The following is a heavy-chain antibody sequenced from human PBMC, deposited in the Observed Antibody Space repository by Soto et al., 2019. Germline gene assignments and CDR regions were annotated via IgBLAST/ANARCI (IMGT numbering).Heavy chain of an antibody. CDR2: IYHSGST. J-gene: IGHJ6*02. V-gene: IGHV4-4*02. CDR1: GGSISSSNW. Sequence: QVQLQESGPVLVKPSGTLSLTCAVSGGSISSSNWWSWVRQPPGKGLEWIGEIYHSGSTNYNPSLKSRVTISVDKSKNQSSLKLSSVTAADTAVYYCARVGYCSGGSCYPYYYGMDVWGHGTTVTVSS. CDR3: ARVGYCSGGSCYPYYYGMDV. D-gene: IGHD2-15*01.